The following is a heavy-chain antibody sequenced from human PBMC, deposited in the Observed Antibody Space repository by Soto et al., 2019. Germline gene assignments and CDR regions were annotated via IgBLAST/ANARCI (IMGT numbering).Heavy chain of an antibody. CDR2: IYHSGST. CDR1: GGSISSSNW. Sequence: QVQLQESGPGLVKPSGTLSLTCAVSGGSISSSNWWSWVRQPPGKGLEWIGEIYHSGSTNYNPSLKNRVTISVDKSKTHFSLKLSSVTAADTAVYYCARVQEYYYDSCGRTNFDSWGQGTLVTVSS. CDR3: ARVQEYYYDSCGRTNFDS. V-gene: IGHV4-4*02. D-gene: IGHD3-22*01. J-gene: IGHJ4*02.